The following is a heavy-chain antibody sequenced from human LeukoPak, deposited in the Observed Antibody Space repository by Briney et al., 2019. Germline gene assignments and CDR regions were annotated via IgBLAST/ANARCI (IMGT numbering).Heavy chain of an antibody. CDR3: ARGQGGSYVPFDY. CDR2: IYYSGST. Sequence: PSETLSLTCTVSGGSISSGGYYWSWIRQHPGKGLEWIGYIYYSGSTYYNPSLKSRVTISVDTSKNQFSLKLSSVTAADTAVYYRARGQGGSYVPFDYWGQGTLVTVSS. V-gene: IGHV4-31*03. CDR1: GGSISSGGYY. J-gene: IGHJ4*02. D-gene: IGHD1-26*01.